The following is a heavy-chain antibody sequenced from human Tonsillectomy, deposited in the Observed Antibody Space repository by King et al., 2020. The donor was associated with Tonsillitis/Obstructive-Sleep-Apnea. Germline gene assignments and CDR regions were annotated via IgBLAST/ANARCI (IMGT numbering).Heavy chain of an antibody. V-gene: IGHV3-74*01. CDR3: ARGYDFWSGYFY. D-gene: IGHD3-3*01. CDR2: INSDGSST. Sequence: VQLVESGGGLVQPGGSLRLSCAASGFTFSSYWMHWVRQAPGKGLVWGSRINSDGSSTSYADSVKGRFTISIDNAKNTLYLQMNSLRAEDTAVYYCARGYDFWSGYFYWGQGTLVTVSS. J-gene: IGHJ4*02. CDR1: GFTFSSYW.